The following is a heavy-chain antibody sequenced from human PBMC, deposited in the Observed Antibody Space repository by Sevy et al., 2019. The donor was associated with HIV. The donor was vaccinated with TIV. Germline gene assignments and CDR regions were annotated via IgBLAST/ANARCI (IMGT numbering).Heavy chain of an antibody. CDR2: IYYSGST. V-gene: IGHV4-59*12. CDR3: ARVRRGSGSDLYYYYGMDV. J-gene: IGHJ6*02. CDR1: GGSISSYY. Sequence: SETLSLTCTVSGGSISSYYWSWIRQPPGKGLEWIGYIYYSGSTNYNPSLKSRVTRSVDTSKNQFSLTLSSVTTADTAVYYCARVRRGSGSDLYYYYGMDVWGQGTTVTVSS. D-gene: IGHD3-10*01.